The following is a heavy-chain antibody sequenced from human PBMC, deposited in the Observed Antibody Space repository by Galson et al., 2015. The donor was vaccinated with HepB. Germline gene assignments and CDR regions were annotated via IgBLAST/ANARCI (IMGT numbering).Heavy chain of an antibody. CDR1: GFTFSSYA. J-gene: IGHJ4*02. CDR2: ISYDGSNK. V-gene: IGHV3-30*04. CDR3: ASPHSSGWYSFDY. D-gene: IGHD6-19*01. Sequence: SLRLSCAASGFTFSSYAMHWVRQAPGKGLEWVAVISYDGSNKYYADSVKGRFTISRDNSKNTLYLQMNSLRAEDTAVYYCASPHSSGWYSFDYWGQGTLVSVSS.